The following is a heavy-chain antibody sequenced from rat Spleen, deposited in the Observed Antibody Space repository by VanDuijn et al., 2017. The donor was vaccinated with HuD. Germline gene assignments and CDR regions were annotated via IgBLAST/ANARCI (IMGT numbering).Heavy chain of an antibody. CDR1: GFSLTSYH. Sequence: QVQLKESGPGLVQPSQTLSLTCTVSGFSLTSYHVSWVRQPPGKSLVWMGTMWTGGGTDYNSAVQSRLSISRDTSKSQVFLRMNSLQTEDTAIYFCTSPFRWFAYWGQGTLVTVSS. CDR3: TSPFRWFAY. J-gene: IGHJ3*01. V-gene: IGHV2-15*01. CDR2: MWTGGGT.